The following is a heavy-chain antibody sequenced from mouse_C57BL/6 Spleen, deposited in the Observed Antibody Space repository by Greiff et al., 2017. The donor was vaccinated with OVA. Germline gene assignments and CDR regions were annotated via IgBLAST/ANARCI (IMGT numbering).Heavy chain of an antibody. CDR1: GYSITSGYY. D-gene: IGHD2-4*01. CDR3: ARDYDYDGAWCAY. CDR2: ISYDGSN. Sequence: ESGPGLVKPSQSLSLTCSVTGYSITSGYYWNWIRQFPGNKLEWMGYISYDGSNNYNPSLKNRISITLDTSKNQFFLKLNSVTTEDTATYYCARDYDYDGAWCAYWGQGTLVSVSA. J-gene: IGHJ3*01. V-gene: IGHV3-6*01.